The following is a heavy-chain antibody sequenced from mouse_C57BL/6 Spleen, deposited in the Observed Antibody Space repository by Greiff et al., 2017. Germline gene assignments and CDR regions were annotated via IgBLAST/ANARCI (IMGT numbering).Heavy chain of an antibody. Sequence: VQLQQPGAELVKPGASVKLSCKASGYTFTSYWMQWVKQRPGQGLEWIGEIDPSGSYTNYNQKFKGKATLTVDTSSSTAYMQLSSLTSEDSAVYYCARSGDGYYGFAYWGQGTLVTVSA. V-gene: IGHV1-50*01. J-gene: IGHJ3*01. CDR1: GYTFTSYW. CDR3: ARSGDGYYGFAY. CDR2: IDPSGSYT. D-gene: IGHD2-3*01.